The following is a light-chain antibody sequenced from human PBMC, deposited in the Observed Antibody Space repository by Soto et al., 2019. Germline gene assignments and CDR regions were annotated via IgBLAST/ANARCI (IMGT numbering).Light chain of an antibody. V-gene: IGKV3-11*01. J-gene: IGKJ5*01. CDR3: HRRQYWPSIT. Sequence: ETLMTQSPATLSVSAGERATLSCRASHRVSSYLAWYQHKPGQAHRLLIYGASTRATGIPARFSGSGSGTDFTLTISSLEPEDFAVYYCHRRQYWPSITFGQGTRLEIK. CDR1: HRVSSY. CDR2: GAS.